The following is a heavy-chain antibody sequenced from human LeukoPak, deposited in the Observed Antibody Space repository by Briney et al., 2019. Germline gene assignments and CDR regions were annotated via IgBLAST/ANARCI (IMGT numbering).Heavy chain of an antibody. D-gene: IGHD6-13*01. CDR1: GYTLTELS. J-gene: IGHJ6*02. CDR3: ATSAAGSEYYYGMDV. V-gene: IGHV1-24*01. CDR2: FDPEDGET. Sequence: ASVKVSCKVSGYTLTELSTHWVRQAPGKGLEWMGGFDPEDGETIYAQKFQGRVTMTEDTSTDTAYMELSSLRSEDTAVYYCATSAAGSEYYYGMDVWGQGTTVTVSS.